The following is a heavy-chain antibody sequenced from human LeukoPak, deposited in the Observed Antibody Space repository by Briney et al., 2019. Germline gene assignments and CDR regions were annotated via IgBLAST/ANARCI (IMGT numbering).Heavy chain of an antibody. J-gene: IGHJ3*02. Sequence: GGSLRLSCAASGFTFSSYAMHWVRQAPGKGLEWVAVISYDGSNKYYADSVKGRFTISRDNSKNTLYLQMNGLRAEDTAVYYCARDKDIVVVPAAPLGAFDIWGQGTMVTVSS. CDR3: ARDKDIVVVPAAPLGAFDI. CDR1: GFTFSSYA. D-gene: IGHD2-2*01. V-gene: IGHV3-30-3*01. CDR2: ISYDGSNK.